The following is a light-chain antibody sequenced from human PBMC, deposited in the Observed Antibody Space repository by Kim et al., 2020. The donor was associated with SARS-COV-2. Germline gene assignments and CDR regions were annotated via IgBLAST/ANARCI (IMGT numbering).Light chain of an antibody. V-gene: IGLV2-11*03. CDR3: CSYACDYIQWV. CDR1: TSDIAGTNY. CDR2: DVT. Sequence: ATISYIGTTSDIAGTNYFSCYRQNPDKAPNLIIYDVTKLPSGVPDRFSDSKSGNTASLTISRLQSEDEADYFCCSYACDYIQWVFGGGTKLTVL. J-gene: IGLJ3*02.